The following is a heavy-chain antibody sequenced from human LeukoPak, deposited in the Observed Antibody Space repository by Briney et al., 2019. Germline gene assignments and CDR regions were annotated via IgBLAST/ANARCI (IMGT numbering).Heavy chain of an antibody. D-gene: IGHD2-21*02. Sequence: ASVKVSCKASGYTFTGYYMHWVRQAPGQGLEWMGWINPNSGGTNYAQKFQGRVTMTRDTSISTAYMELSRLRSDDTAVYYCARGPRHIVVVTATTLIDYWGQGTLVTVSS. V-gene: IGHV1-2*02. CDR1: GYTFTGYY. CDR3: ARGPRHIVVVTATTLIDY. CDR2: INPNSGGT. J-gene: IGHJ4*02.